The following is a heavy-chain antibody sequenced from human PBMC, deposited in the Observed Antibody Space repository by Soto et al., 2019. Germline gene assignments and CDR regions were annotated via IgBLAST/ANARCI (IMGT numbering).Heavy chain of an antibody. D-gene: IGHD3-10*01. CDR1: GYTFTGYY. Sequence: QVQLVQSGAEVKKPGASLKVSCKASGYTFTGYYMHWVRQAPGQGLEWMGGINPNSSGTNYAKNFQGRVTMTKDTYIRTAYMELSRLSSDDTAVYYCDRCRGWFGEPSDYDYGMDVWGQGTTVTVSS. CDR2: INPNSSGT. V-gene: IGHV1-2*02. CDR3: DRCRGWFGEPSDYDYGMDV. J-gene: IGHJ6*02.